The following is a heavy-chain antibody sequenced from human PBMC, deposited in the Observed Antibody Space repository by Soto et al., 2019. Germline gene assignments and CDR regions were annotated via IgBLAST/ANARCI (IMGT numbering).Heavy chain of an antibody. Sequence: GGSLRLSCAASGISFSTYAMNWVRQAPGKGLEWVSYISSGSSTIYYAESVKGRFTISRDNAKKSLFLQMNSLKAEDTAVYYCAVDFYYMDVWGKGTTVTVSS. V-gene: IGHV3-48*01. CDR3: AVDFYYMDV. CDR2: ISSGSSTI. J-gene: IGHJ6*03. CDR1: GISFSTYA.